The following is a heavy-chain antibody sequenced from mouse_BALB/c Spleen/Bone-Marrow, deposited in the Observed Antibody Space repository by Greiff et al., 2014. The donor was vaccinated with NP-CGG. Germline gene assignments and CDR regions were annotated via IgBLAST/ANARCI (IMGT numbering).Heavy chain of an antibody. CDR2: IYPGDGDT. CDR1: GYTFTSYW. CDR3: ARDEHYFDY. V-gene: IGHV1-87*01. Sequence: QVQLKESGAELARPGASVKLSCKASGYTFTSYWVQWGKQRPGQGLEWIGAIYPGDGDTRYTQKFKGKATLTADKSSSTAYMQLSSLASEDSAVYYCARDEHYFDYWGQGTTLTVSS. J-gene: IGHJ2*01.